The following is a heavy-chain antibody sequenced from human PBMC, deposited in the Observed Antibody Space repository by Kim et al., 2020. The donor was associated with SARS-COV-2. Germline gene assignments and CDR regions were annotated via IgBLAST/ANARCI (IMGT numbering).Heavy chain of an antibody. D-gene: IGHD3-16*01. Sequence: GGSLRLSCAASGFTFSSYVMHWVRQVPGKGLEWVAIIWFDGSNKNYTGSVKGRFTISRDNSKNTLYLQMNSLRSEDTAVYYCARELWAMDVWGQGTTVTVSS. V-gene: IGHV3-33*08. CDR3: ARELWAMDV. CDR2: IWFDGSNK. CDR1: GFTFSSYV. J-gene: IGHJ6*02.